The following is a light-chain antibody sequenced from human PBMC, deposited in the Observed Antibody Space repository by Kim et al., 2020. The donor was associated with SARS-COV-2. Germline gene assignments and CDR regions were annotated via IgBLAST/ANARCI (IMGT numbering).Light chain of an antibody. CDR3: QTWGTGIRV. CDR1: MGHSSYA. V-gene: IGLV4-69*01. Sequence: ASVKLACNLSMGHSSYAIAWHQQQPEKGPRFLMKLNSDGSHTKGDGIPHRFSGSSSGAERYLTISSLQSEDEADYYCQTWGTGIRVFGGGTQLTVL. CDR2: LNSDGSH. J-gene: IGLJ3*02.